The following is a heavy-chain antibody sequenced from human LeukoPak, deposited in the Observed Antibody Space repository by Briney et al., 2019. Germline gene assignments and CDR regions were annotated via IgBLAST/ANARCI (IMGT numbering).Heavy chain of an antibody. CDR3: ARYNYYYGSGSYYWDGFDP. CDR2: IYHSGST. J-gene: IGHJ5*02. Sequence: SETLSLTCTVSGYSISSGYYWGWIRQPPGKGLEWIGSIYHSGSTYYNPSLKSRVTISVDTSKNQFSLKLSSVTAADTAVYYCARYNYYYGSGSYYWDGFDPWGQGTLVTVSS. V-gene: IGHV4-38-2*02. D-gene: IGHD3-10*01. CDR1: GYSISSGYY.